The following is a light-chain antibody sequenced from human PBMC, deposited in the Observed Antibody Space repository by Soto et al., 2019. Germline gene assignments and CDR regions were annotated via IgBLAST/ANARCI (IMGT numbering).Light chain of an antibody. CDR1: QTISFW. CDR3: QQYYSFPT. Sequence: IQMTQTPTSMYGSVGDRVTITCRASQTISFWLAWYKQRPGRAPSLLIYDASILESGVPSRFSASRSGTEFTLTIRSLKPDEFATYYCQQYYSFPTFGQGTRVEIK. V-gene: IGKV1-5*01. J-gene: IGKJ5*01. CDR2: DAS.